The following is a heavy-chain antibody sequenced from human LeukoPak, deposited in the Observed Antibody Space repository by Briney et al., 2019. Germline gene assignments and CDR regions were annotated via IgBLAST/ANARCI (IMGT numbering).Heavy chain of an antibody. CDR1: GGSISSGGYY. V-gene: IGHV4-30-2*01. J-gene: IGHJ3*02. Sequence: PSETLSLTCTVSGGSISSGGYYWSWIRQPPGKGLEWIGYIYHSGSTYYNPSLKSRVTISVDRSKNQFSLKLSSVTAADTAVYYCARGPTTVTTPGAFDIWGQGTMVTVSS. D-gene: IGHD4-17*01. CDR2: IYHSGST. CDR3: ARGPTTVTTPGAFDI.